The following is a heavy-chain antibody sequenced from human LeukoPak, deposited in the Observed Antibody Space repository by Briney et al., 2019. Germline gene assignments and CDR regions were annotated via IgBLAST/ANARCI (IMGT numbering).Heavy chain of an antibody. CDR1: GGSISSSSYY. CDR3: AREPQGYCSSTSCYRGAFDI. V-gene: IGHV4-39*07. Sequence: SETLSLTCTVSGGSISSSSYYWGWIRQPPGKGLEWIGSIYYSGSTYYNPSLKGRVTISVDTSKNQFSLKLSSVTAADTAVYYCAREPQGYCSSTSCYRGAFDIWGQGTMVTVSS. CDR2: IYYSGST. D-gene: IGHD2-2*01. J-gene: IGHJ3*02.